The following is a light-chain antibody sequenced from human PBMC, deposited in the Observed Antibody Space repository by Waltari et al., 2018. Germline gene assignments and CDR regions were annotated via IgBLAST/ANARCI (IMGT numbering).Light chain of an antibody. Sequence: QSALTQPRSVSGSPGQSATISCSGTRSDVGYYNYVSWYQEHPGKVHKVMIYDVTKRPSGVPGRFSCSKSRNTASLTISGLQAGDEADYYCCSYAGSYTWVFGGGPKLTVL. CDR1: RSDVGYYNY. CDR2: DVT. V-gene: IGLV2-11*01. CDR3: CSYAGSYTWV. J-gene: IGLJ3*02.